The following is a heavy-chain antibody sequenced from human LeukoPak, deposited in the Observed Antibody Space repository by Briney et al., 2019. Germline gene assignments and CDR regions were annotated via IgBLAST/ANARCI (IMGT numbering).Heavy chain of an antibody. V-gene: IGHV3-7*01. D-gene: IGHD3-3*01. Sequence: PGGALRLSCAASGFTFSSYWMSWVRQAPGKGLEGVAHINQDGSEKYYVDSVKGRFTISRDNAKNSLYLQMNSLRAEDTAVYYCARAGSGFWSGYSPFDYWGQGTLVTVSS. CDR3: ARAGSGFWSGYSPFDY. CDR2: INQDGSEK. CDR1: GFTFSSYW. J-gene: IGHJ4*02.